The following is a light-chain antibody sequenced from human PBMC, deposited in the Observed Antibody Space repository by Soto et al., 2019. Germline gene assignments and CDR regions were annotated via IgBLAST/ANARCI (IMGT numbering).Light chain of an antibody. CDR1: SSNIGSYT. V-gene: IGLV1-44*01. CDR3: AAWDYSLNGHYV. CDR2: GSD. Sequence: QSVLTQPPSASGTPGQRVTISCSGSSSNIGSYTVNWYQQLPGSAPKLFIYGSDQRPSGVPDRFSGSKSGTSASLAISGLQSEDEGDYYRAAWDYSLNGHYVFGTGTKLTVL. J-gene: IGLJ1*01.